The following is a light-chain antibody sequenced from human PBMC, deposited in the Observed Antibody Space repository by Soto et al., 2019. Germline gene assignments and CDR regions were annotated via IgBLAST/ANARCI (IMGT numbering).Light chain of an antibody. J-gene: IGKJ3*01. Sequence: EIALTQSPGTLSLSPGERATLSCRASQSVSSHFAWYQQKPGQAPRLLIYDASNRATGIPARFAGSGSGTEFTLTISSLEPEDFAVYYCQPRSNWPSFGPGTKVDI. V-gene: IGKV3-11*01. CDR2: DAS. CDR1: QSVSSH. CDR3: QPRSNWPS.